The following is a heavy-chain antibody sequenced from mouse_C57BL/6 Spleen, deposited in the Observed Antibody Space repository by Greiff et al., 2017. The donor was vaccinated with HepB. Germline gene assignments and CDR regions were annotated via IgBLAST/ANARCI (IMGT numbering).Heavy chain of an antibody. CDR3: ARQECDYGPSMDY. CDR1: GFSFTSYG. V-gene: IGHV2-6-1*01. J-gene: IGHJ4*01. Sequence: QVQLKESGPGLVAPSQSLSITCTVSGFSFTSYGVHWVRQPPGKGLEWLVVIWSDGSTTYNSALNSRLSISKDNSKSQVFLKMNSLQTDDTAMYYCARQECDYGPSMDYWGQGTSVTVSS. CDR2: IWSDGST. D-gene: IGHD2-4*01.